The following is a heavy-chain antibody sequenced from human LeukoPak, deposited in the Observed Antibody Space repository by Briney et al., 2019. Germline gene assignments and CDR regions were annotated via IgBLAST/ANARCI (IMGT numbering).Heavy chain of an antibody. V-gene: IGHV4-39*01. J-gene: IGHJ4*02. CDR2: ISYSGT. CDR1: GGSISISNYY. CDR3: ARRTSNPVGAIDY. D-gene: IGHD1-26*01. Sequence: SETLSLTCTVSGGSISISNYYWGWIRQPPGRGLEWIGSISYSGTYYNPSLKSRLTISVDTSKNHFSLNLRSVTAANTAVYYCARRTSNPVGAIDYWGQGTLVTVSS.